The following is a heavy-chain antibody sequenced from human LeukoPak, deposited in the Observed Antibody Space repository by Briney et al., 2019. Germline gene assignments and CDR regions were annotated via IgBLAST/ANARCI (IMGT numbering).Heavy chain of an antibody. J-gene: IGHJ4*02. D-gene: IGHD3-22*01. CDR3: ARTFTYYYDSSGPET. CDR2: FNSDGTSM. Sequence: GSLRLSCATSGFTFSGYWMPWVRPTSGKGPVWVSRFNSDGTSMSYADSVKGRFTISRDNAKNTLHLQMNSLRAEDTAVYYCARTFTYYYDSSGPETWGQGTLVTVSS. CDR1: GFTFSGYW. V-gene: IGHV3-74*01.